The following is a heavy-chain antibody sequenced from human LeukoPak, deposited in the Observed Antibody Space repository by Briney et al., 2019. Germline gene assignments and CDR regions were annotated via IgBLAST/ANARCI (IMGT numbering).Heavy chain of an antibody. J-gene: IGHJ5*02. CDR2: IIPIFGTA. D-gene: IGHD3-22*01. CDR1: GATFSSYA. Sequence: SVKVSCKASGATFSSYAISWVRHAPGQGLEWMGGIIPIFGTANYAQKFQGRVTITTDESTSTAYMELSSLRSEDTAVYYCAREATYYYDSSGPRRGWFDPWGQGTLVTVSS. CDR3: AREATYYYDSSGPRRGWFDP. V-gene: IGHV1-69*05.